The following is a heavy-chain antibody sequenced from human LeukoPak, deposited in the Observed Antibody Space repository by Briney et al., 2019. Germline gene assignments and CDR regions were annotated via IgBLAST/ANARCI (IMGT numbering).Heavy chain of an antibody. CDR3: ASQFPRYSGSFGDY. CDR2: IYYSGST. V-gene: IGHV4-59*01. Sequence: SETLSLTCTVSGGSISSYYWSWIRQPPGKGLEWIGYIYYSGSTNYNPSLKSRVTISVDTSKNQFSLKLSSVTAADTAVYYCASQFPRYSGSFGDYWGQGTLVTVSP. D-gene: IGHD6-13*01. CDR1: GGSISSYY. J-gene: IGHJ4*02.